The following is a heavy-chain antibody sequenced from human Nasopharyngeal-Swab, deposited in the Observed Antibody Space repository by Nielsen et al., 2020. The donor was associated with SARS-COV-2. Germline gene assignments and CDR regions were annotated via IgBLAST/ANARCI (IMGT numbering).Heavy chain of an antibody. D-gene: IGHD6-6*01. CDR3: ATDPSTSWYGGPLVH. J-gene: IGHJ4*02. CDR2: IRQDGSKK. V-gene: IGHV3-7*03. Sequence: GESLKISCATSGFSFSSYWMTWVRQAPGKGLECVANIRQDGSKKFYLDSVSGRFTISRDNAENSLYLQMNSLRADDTAVYYCATDPSTSWYGGPLVHWGQGTLVTVSS. CDR1: GFSFSSYW.